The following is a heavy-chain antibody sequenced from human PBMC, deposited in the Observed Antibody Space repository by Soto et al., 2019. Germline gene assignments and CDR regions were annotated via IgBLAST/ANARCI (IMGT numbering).Heavy chain of an antibody. Sequence: SETLSLTCTFSGGSISSGGYHWSWIRQHPGQCLEWIGYIYYSGSTYYNPSLKSRVTISVDTSKNQFSLKLSSVTAADTAVYYCARGPLGSGSYYYYGMDVWGQGTTVTVSS. CDR3: ARGPLGSGSYYYYGMDV. V-gene: IGHV4-31*03. CDR1: GGSISSGGYH. D-gene: IGHD3-10*01. CDR2: IYYSGST. J-gene: IGHJ6*02.